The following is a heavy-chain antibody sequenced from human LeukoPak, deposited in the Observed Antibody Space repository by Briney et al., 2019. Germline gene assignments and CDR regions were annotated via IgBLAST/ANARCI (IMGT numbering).Heavy chain of an antibody. Sequence: GGSLRLSCVAFGFPFSSYCMTWVRQAPGKGLEWVANLKQDGSKKSYVDSVKGRFTISRDNAKNSLYLQMNSLRAEDTAVYYCAKDSSSSGFSAACNFDYWGQGTLVAVSS. J-gene: IGHJ4*02. CDR2: LKQDGSKK. CDR3: AKDSSSSGFSAACNFDY. D-gene: IGHD6-19*01. CDR1: GFPFSSYC. V-gene: IGHV3-7*03.